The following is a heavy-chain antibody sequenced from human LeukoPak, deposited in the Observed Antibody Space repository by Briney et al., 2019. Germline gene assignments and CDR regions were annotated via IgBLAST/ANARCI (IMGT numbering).Heavy chain of an antibody. CDR3: AKDFTIFGVAYYMDV. D-gene: IGHD3-3*01. CDR1: GFTFSSYG. V-gene: IGHV3-30*02. J-gene: IGHJ6*03. Sequence: PGGSLRLSCAASGFTFSSYGMHWVRQAPGKGLEWVAFIRYDGGNKYYADSVKGRFTISRDNSKNTLYLQMNSLRAEDTAVYYCAKDFTIFGVAYYMDVWGKGTTVTVSS. CDR2: IRYDGGNK.